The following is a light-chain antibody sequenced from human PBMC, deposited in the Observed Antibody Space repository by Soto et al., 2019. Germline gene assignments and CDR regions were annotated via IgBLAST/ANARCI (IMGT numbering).Light chain of an antibody. V-gene: IGKV3-15*01. CDR3: QQYHYWPIT. Sequence: ERVMTQSPATLSASPGERVTLPCRASQSVASSVAWYQQKPGQAPRLILYGASTRATGFPARFSGSGSGTEFTLTISSLQSEDFAVYLCQQYHYWPITFGQGTRLDIK. CDR2: GAS. J-gene: IGKJ5*01. CDR1: QSVASS.